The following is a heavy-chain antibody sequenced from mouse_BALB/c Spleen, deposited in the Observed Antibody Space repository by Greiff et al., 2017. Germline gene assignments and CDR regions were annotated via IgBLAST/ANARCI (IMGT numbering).Heavy chain of an antibody. CDR2: INPYNGGT. V-gene: IGHV1-18*01. CDR1: GYSFTGYT. J-gene: IGHJ2*01. Sequence: EVQLHQSGPELVKPGASMKISCKASGYSFTGYTMNWVKQSHGKNLEWIGLINPYNGGTSYNQKFKGKATLTVDKSSSTAYMELLSLTSEDSAVYYCAREDYGSSSLVGYFDYWGQGTTLTVSS. CDR3: AREDYGSSSLVGYFDY. D-gene: IGHD1-1*01.